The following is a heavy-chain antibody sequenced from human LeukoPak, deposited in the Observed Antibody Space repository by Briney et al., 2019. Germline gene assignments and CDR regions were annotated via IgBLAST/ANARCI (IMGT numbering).Heavy chain of an antibody. D-gene: IGHD7-27*01. CDR1: GGSISSGGYY. J-gene: IGHJ5*02. CDR2: IYYSGST. CDR3: ARDGRNWGKRGQWNWFDP. Sequence: SETLSLTCTVSGGSISSGGYYWSWIRQHPGKGLEWIGYIYYSGSTYYNPSLKSRVTISVDTSKNQFSLKLSSVTAADTAVYYCARDGRNWGKRGQWNWFDPRGQGTLVTVSS. V-gene: IGHV4-31*03.